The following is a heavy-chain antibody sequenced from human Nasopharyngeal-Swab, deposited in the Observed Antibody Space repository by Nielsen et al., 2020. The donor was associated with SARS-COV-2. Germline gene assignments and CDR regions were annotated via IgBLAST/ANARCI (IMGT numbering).Heavy chain of an antibody. CDR3: ARQGVFVPAYFHQYYMDV. V-gene: IGHV3-7*03. CDR1: GFSFSTYW. D-gene: IGHD3-16*02. Sequence: GESLKISCAASGFSFSTYWMTWVRQVPGKGLEWVANIKQDGSEKYYVDSVKGRFTVSRDNPKNLLYLQVNSLRAEDTAVYYCARQGVFVPAYFHQYYMDVWGKGTTVTVSS. J-gene: IGHJ6*03. CDR2: IKQDGSEK.